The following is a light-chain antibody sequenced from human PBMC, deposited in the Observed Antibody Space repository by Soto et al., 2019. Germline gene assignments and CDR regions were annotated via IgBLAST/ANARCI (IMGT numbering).Light chain of an antibody. J-gene: IGKJ1*01. V-gene: IGKV3-11*01. CDR1: QSVSSY. CDR2: DAS. Sequence: EIVMTQSPGTLSGSPGERATLSCRASQSVSSYLAWYQQKPGQAPRLLIYDASNRATGIPARFSGSGSGTDFTLTISSLEPEDFAVYYCQQRSNWPRTFGQGTKVDNK. CDR3: QQRSNWPRT.